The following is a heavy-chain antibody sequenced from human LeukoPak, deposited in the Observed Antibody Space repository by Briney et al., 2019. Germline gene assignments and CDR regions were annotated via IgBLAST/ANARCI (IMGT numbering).Heavy chain of an antibody. CDR2: SSAYNGNT. CDR1: GYTFTSYG. D-gene: IGHD2-2*01. CDR3: ARLTEVPAAIGDYYYYMDV. Sequence: ASVKVSCKASGYTFTSYGISWVRQAPGQGLEWMGWSSAYNGNTNYAQKLQGRVTMTTDTSTSTAYMELRSLRSDDTAVYYCARLTEVPAAIGDYYYYMDVWGKGTTVTVSS. J-gene: IGHJ6*03. V-gene: IGHV1-18*01.